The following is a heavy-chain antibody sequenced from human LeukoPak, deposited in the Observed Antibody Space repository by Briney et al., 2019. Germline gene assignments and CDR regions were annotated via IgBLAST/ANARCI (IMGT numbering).Heavy chain of an antibody. Sequence: SETLSLTCTVSGGSISTYYWSWIRQAPGKGLEWIAYIYYSESTNYNPSLKTRVTISVDTSKDQFSLKLSSVTAADTAAYYCARDGAYGAFDIWGQGTMVTVSS. V-gene: IGHV4-59*01. D-gene: IGHD4-17*01. CDR2: IYYSEST. J-gene: IGHJ3*02. CDR1: GGSISTYY. CDR3: ARDGAYGAFDI.